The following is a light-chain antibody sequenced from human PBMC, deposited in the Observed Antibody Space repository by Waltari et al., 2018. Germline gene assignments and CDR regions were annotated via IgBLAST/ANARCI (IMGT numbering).Light chain of an antibody. CDR2: ITRDGSH. CDR1: SGHSPYA. V-gene: IGLV4-69*01. Sequence: QLVLTQSPSASASLGASVKLTCTLSSGHSPYAIAWHQQQAEKGPRYLMTITRDGSHNKGDGIPDRFSGSTSGAERYLTISSLQSEDEADYYCQTWGAGIRVFGTGTKVTVL. J-gene: IGLJ1*01. CDR3: QTWGAGIRV.